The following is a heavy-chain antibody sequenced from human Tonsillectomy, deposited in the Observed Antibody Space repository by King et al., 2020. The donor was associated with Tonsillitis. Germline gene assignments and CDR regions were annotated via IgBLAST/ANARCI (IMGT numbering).Heavy chain of an antibody. J-gene: IGHJ6*02. CDR2: IRSRANSYAT. V-gene: IGHV3-73*02. Sequence: VQLVESGGGLVQPGGSLKLSCTASGFTFSGSTMHWVRQASGKGLEWVGHIRSRANSYATAYAASVKGRFTISRDDSKNTAYMQMNSLKIEDTAVYYCTRPGHYYYGMDVWGQGTTVTVSS. CDR3: TRPGHYYYGMDV. CDR1: GFTFSGST.